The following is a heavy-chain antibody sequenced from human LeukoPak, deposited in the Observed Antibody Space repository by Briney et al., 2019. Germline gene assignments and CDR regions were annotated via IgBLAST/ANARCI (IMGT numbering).Heavy chain of an antibody. J-gene: IGHJ4*02. V-gene: IGHV1-69*01. CDR1: XGTFSSYA. CDR2: IXXIFGTA. Sequence: CKAXXGTFSSYAISWVRQAPGQGLEWMGGIXXIFGTANYAQKFQGRVTITADESTSTAYMELSSLRSEDTAVYYCARAVNDYVWGSYRGYYFDYWGQGTLVTVSS. CDR3: ARAVNDYVWGSYRGYYFDY. D-gene: IGHD3-16*02.